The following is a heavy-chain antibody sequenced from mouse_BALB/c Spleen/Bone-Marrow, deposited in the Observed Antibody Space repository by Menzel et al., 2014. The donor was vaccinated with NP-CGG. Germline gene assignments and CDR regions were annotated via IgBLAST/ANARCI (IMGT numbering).Heavy chain of an antibody. CDR1: GYTFTSYW. J-gene: IGHJ3*01. V-gene: IGHV1S81*02. D-gene: IGHD2-2*01. Sequence: VQLVESGAELVKPGASVKLSCKASGYTFTSYWMHWVKQRPGQGLEWIGEINPSNGRADYNEKFRSKATLTVDRSSSTAYMQLSSLTPEDSAVYYCAGAGGYDGFAYWGQGTLVTVSA. CDR2: INPSNGRA. CDR3: AGAGGYDGFAY.